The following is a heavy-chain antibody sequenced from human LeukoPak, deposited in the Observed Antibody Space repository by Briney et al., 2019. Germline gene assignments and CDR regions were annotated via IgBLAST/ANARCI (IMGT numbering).Heavy chain of an antibody. V-gene: IGHV5-51*01. CDR2: IYPGDSDT. CDR3: ARRPGDRNWYYDL. Sequence: GESLKISCKGSGYSVTNYWIGWVRQMPGKGLEWMGIIYPGDSDTRYSPSFQGQVTISADKSIGTAYLQWSSLKASDTAMYYCARRPGDRNWYYDLWGRGTLVTVSS. CDR1: GYSVTNYW. D-gene: IGHD7-27*01. J-gene: IGHJ2*01.